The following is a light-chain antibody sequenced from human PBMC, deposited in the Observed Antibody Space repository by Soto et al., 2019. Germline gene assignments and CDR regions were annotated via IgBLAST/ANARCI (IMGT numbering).Light chain of an antibody. J-gene: IGLJ1*01. V-gene: IGLV2-14*01. CDR1: SSDVGGYNY. Sequence: QSVLTQPASVSGSPGQSITISCTGTSSDVGGYNYVSWYQQHPGKAPKLMIYDVSNRPSGVSNRFSGSKSGNTASLTISGFQFEDEADYSCSSYTSSSTRVFGTGTKVPVL. CDR3: SSYTSSSTRV. CDR2: DVS.